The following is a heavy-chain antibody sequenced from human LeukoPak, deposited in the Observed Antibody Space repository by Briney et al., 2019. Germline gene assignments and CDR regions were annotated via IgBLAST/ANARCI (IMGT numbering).Heavy chain of an antibody. CDR3: AMYYYDSSGYLFDY. D-gene: IGHD3-22*01. Sequence: SETLSLTCTVSGGSISSSSYYWGWIRQPPGKGLEWIGSIYYSGSTYYNPSLKSRVTISVDTSKNQFSLKLSSVTAADAAVYYCAMYYYDSSGYLFDYWGQGTPVTVSS. V-gene: IGHV4-39*01. CDR2: IYYSGST. CDR1: GGSISSSSYY. J-gene: IGHJ4*02.